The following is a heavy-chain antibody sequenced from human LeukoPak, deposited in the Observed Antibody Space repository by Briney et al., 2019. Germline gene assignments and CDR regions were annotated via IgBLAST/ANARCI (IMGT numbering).Heavy chain of an antibody. V-gene: IGHV1-46*01. Sequence: ASVKVSCKASGYTFTSYYMHWVRQVPGQGLEWMGIINPGRGNTNYAQNFHGRVTPTRDTSTSTIYMELSSLRSEDTAVYYCARDRDWGSSDPFDYWGQGTLVTVSS. J-gene: IGHJ4*02. CDR2: INPGRGNT. D-gene: IGHD7-27*01. CDR1: GYTFTSYY. CDR3: ARDRDWGSSDPFDY.